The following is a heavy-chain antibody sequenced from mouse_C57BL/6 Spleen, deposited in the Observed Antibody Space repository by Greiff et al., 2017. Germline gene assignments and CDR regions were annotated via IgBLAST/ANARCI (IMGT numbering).Heavy chain of an antibody. Sequence: ESGPGLVKPSQSLSLTCSVTGYSITSGYYWNWIRQFPGNKLEWMGYISYDGSNNYNPSLKNRISITRDTSKNQFFLKLNSVTTEDTATYCCAREGGLRRDFGVWGTGTTVTVSS. D-gene: IGHD2-4*01. J-gene: IGHJ1*03. CDR1: GYSITSGYY. V-gene: IGHV3-6*01. CDR2: ISYDGSN. CDR3: AREGGLRRDFGV.